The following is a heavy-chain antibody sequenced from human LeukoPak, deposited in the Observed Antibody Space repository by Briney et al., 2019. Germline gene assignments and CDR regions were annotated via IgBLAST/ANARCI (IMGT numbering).Heavy chain of an antibody. Sequence: AGGSLRLSCAASGFTFRSYEMHWVRLAPGKGLTWVSRINSDGTKTDYADSVKGRFTISRDNSKNTLYLQKNSLRAEDTAIYYCASLDPFDYWGQGTLVTVSS. CDR3: ASLDPFDY. J-gene: IGHJ4*02. V-gene: IGHV3-74*01. CDR2: INSDGTKT. CDR1: GFTFRSYE.